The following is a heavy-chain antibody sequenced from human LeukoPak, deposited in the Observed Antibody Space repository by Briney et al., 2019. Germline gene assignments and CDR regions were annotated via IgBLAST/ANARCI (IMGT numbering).Heavy chain of an antibody. Sequence: SQTLSLTCAVSGDSISSAAYYWSWIRQPPGKGLEWIGYFYGSGSASYNPSLKSRVTISLDRSSTQFSLKMSSVTAADTAVYYCVRDVSQRRHFDYWGQGTLVTVSS. CDR2: FYGSGSA. CDR3: VRDVSQRRHFDY. V-gene: IGHV4-30-2*01. CDR1: GDSISSAAYY. J-gene: IGHJ4*02. D-gene: IGHD1-1*01.